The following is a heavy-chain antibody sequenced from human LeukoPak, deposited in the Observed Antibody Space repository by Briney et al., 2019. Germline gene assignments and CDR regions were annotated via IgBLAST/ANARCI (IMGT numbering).Heavy chain of an antibody. CDR2: IRYDGSNK. Sequence: GSLRLSCAASGFTFSSYGMHWVRQAPGKGLEWVAFIRYDGSNKYYADSVKGRFTISRDNSKNTLYLQMNSLSAEDTAVYYCAKALFPYCSGGSCPLSLDYWGQGTLVTVSS. CDR1: GFTFSSYG. CDR3: AKALFPYCSGGSCPLSLDY. V-gene: IGHV3-30*02. D-gene: IGHD2-15*01. J-gene: IGHJ4*02.